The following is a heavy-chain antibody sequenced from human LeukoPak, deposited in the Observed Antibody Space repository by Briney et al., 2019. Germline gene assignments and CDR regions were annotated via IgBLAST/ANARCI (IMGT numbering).Heavy chain of an antibody. J-gene: IGHJ4*02. CDR1: GFTFSNDW. V-gene: IGHV3-74*01. Sequence: PGGSLRLSCAASGFTFSNDWMHWVRQAPGKGLVWVSRINTDGSTTTYADSVKGRFTISRDNAKNTLYLQMNSLRVEETALYYCARSRGGIYHYWGQGTLVTVSS. CDR2: INTDGSTT. CDR3: ARSRGGIYHY. D-gene: IGHD1-26*01.